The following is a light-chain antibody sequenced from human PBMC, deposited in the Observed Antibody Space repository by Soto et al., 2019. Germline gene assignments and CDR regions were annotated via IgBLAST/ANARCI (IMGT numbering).Light chain of an antibody. J-gene: IGKJ3*01. Sequence: DIQMTQSPSSVSASVGDRVTINCRASQDIGSWLAWYQQKPGKAPKLLIYAASTLQSGVPSRFSGSGSGTDFTLTISSLQHEDFATYFCQQGYSFAFTFGPGTKV. V-gene: IGKV1-12*01. CDR1: QDIGSW. CDR2: AAS. CDR3: QQGYSFAFT.